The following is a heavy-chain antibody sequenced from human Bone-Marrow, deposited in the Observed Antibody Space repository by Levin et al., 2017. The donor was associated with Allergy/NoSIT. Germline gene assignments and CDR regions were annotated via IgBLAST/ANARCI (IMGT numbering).Heavy chain of an antibody. J-gene: IGHJ4*02. Sequence: GESLKISCAASGFNFDAYSMNWVRQAPGKGLEWVSSISGSSGYIHYAGSLKGRFTVSRDNAKKSLFLQMSSLTAEDTAVYYCARNADDDYGDFSPLYYWGQGTLVTVSS. V-gene: IGHV3-21*01. CDR3: ARNADDDYGDFSPLYY. D-gene: IGHD4-17*01. CDR1: GFNFDAYS. CDR2: ISGSSGYI.